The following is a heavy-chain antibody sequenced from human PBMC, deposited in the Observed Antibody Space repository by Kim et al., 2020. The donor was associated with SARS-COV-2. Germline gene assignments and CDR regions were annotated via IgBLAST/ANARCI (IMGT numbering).Heavy chain of an antibody. D-gene: IGHD3-3*01. CDR2: IYYSGST. CDR3: ASLGGITIFGVASFDY. J-gene: IGHJ4*02. V-gene: IGHV4-39*07. CDR1: GGSISSSSYY. Sequence: SETLSLTCTVSGGSISSSSYYWGWIRQPPGKGLEWIGSIYYSGSTYYNPSLKSRVTISVDTSKNQFSLKLSSVTAADTAVYYCASLGGITIFGVASFDYWGQGTLVTVSS.